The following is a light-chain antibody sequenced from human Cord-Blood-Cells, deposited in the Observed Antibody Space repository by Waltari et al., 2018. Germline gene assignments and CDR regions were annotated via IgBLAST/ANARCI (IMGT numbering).Light chain of an antibody. CDR1: SSTLGGNY. J-gene: IGLJ3*02. CDR3: AACDDSLSGWV. CDR2: MKK. V-gene: IGLV1-47*01. Sequence: QSVLTQPPSASGTPGQRVTISCSGSSSTLGGNYGYWYQQLPGTPPKLPTYMKKPRPSGAPDRFTGSKAGTSASLAIRGLRSRDGADDYCAACDDSLSGWVFGGGTKLTVL.